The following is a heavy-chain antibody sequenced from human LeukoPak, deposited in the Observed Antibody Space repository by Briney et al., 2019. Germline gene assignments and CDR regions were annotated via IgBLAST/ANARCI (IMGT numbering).Heavy chain of an antibody. CDR3: ATGPALPAVLLYFDL. Sequence: PSVTLSLKCSVSGGSSTNYYWSWIRQPPGRGLEWIGYIYYSGSTNSNASLKSRVTIFVDPSKNQFSLKLSSVTAADTAVYYCATGPALPAVLLYFDLWGRGTLVTVSS. D-gene: IGHD2-2*01. V-gene: IGHV4-59*08. CDR2: IYYSGST. J-gene: IGHJ2*01. CDR1: GGSSTNYY.